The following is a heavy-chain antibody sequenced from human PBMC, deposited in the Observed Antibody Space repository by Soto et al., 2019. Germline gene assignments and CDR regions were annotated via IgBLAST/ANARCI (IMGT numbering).Heavy chain of an antibody. D-gene: IGHD3-10*01. CDR3: ARDVLLWFGELFPLDY. CDR1: GYTFTSYG. J-gene: IGHJ4*02. CDR2: ISAYNGNT. V-gene: IGHV1-18*01. Sequence: GASVKVSCKASGYTFTSYGISWVRQAPGQGLEWMGWISAYNGNTNYAQKLQGRVTMTTDTSTSTAYMELRSLRSDDTAVYYCARDVLLWFGELFPLDYWGQGTLVTVSS.